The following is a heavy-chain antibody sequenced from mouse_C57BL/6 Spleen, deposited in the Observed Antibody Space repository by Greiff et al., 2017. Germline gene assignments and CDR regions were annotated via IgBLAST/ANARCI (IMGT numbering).Heavy chain of an antibody. D-gene: IGHD1-1*01. V-gene: IGHV1-18*01. Sequence: EVQLQESGPELVKPGASVKIPCKASGYTFTDYNMDWVKQSHGKSLEWIGDINPNNGGTIYNQKFKGKATLTVDKSSSTAYMELRSLTSEDTAVYYCARSGYYGSSSDFDVWGTGTTVTVSS. CDR1: GYTFTDYN. J-gene: IGHJ1*03. CDR3: ARSGYYGSSSDFDV. CDR2: INPNNGGT.